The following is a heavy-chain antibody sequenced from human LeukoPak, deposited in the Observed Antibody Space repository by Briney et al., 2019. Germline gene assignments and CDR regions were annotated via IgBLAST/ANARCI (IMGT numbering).Heavy chain of an antibody. V-gene: IGHV3-53*01. CDR1: GFTVGTNS. CDR2: IYSGGST. CDR3: ASAREYCGSAECYEYFQH. D-gene: IGHD2-21*01. Sequence: PGGSLRLSCAASGFTVGTNSMSWVRQSPGEGLEWVSVIYSGGSTYYADSVNGRFTISRDNSRNTLLLQMNSLRAEDTALYYCASAREYCGSAECYEYFQHWGQGTLVTVSS. J-gene: IGHJ1*01.